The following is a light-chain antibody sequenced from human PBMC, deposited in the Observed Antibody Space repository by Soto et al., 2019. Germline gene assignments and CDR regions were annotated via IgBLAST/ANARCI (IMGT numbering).Light chain of an antibody. Sequence: QPVLTQPPSVSGAPGQRVTISCTGSSSNIGAGYDVHWYQQLPGTAPKLLIYGNSNRPSGVPDRFSGSKSGTSASLAITGLQAGDEADYYCQSYDSSLSGYVVFGGGTQLTVL. CDR1: SSNIGAGYD. V-gene: IGLV1-40*01. CDR2: GNS. J-gene: IGLJ2*01. CDR3: QSYDSSLSGYVV.